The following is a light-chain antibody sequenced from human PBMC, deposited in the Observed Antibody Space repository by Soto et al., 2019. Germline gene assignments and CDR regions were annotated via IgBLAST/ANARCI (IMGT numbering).Light chain of an antibody. J-gene: IGKJ1*01. Sequence: EIVLTQSPGTLSLSPGERATLSCRASQSVSNNYLAWYQQKPGQAPRLLIYGASSRATGIPGRFSGSGSGTDFTLTISRLEPEDFAVYYCQQYGSSPSFGQGTKVDIK. CDR2: GAS. CDR1: QSVSNNY. CDR3: QQYGSSPS. V-gene: IGKV3-20*01.